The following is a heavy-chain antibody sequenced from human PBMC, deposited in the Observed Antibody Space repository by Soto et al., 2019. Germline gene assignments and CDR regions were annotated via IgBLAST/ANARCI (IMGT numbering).Heavy chain of an antibody. Sequence: GSLRLSCAASGFTFSSYSMNWVRQAPGKGLEWVSSISSSSSYIYYADSVKGRFTISRDNAKNSLYLQMNSLRAEDTAVYYCARALGRYYDILTGYYVRAGDAFDIWGQGTMVTVSS. D-gene: IGHD3-9*01. CDR2: ISSSSSYI. J-gene: IGHJ3*02. V-gene: IGHV3-21*01. CDR3: ARALGRYYDILTGYYVRAGDAFDI. CDR1: GFTFSSYS.